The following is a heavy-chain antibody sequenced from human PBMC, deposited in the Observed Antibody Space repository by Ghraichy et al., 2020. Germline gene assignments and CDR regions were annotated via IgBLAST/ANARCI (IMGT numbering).Heavy chain of an antibody. J-gene: IGHJ6*02. CDR2: IAPIFGTA. D-gene: IGHD2-2*01. CDR3: AREDSVPAATGDYYYYGMDV. CDR1: GGTFSTYG. V-gene: IGHV1-69*13. Sequence: SVKVSCKASGGTFSTYGINWVRQAPGQGLEWMGGIAPIFGTANYAQKFQGSITITADASTGTAYLELSSLRYEDTATYYCAREDSVPAATGDYYYYGMDVWGQGTTVTVSS.